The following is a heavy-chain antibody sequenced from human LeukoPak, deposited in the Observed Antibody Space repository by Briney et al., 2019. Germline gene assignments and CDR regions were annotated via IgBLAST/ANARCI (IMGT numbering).Heavy chain of an antibody. D-gene: IGHD5-24*01. V-gene: IGHV3-66*01. CDR3: ARDSATRAFDI. J-gene: IGHJ3*02. CDR2: IYSGGST. CDR1: GFTVSSNY. Sequence: QSGGSLRLSCAASGFTVSSNYMSWVRQAPGKGLEWVSVIYSGGSTYYADSVKGRFTISRDNSKSTLYLQMNSLRAEDTAVYYCARDSATRAFDIWGQGTMVTVSS.